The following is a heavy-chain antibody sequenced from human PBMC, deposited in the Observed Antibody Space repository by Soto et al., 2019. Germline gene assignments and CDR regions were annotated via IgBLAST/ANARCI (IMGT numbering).Heavy chain of an antibody. CDR1: GFTFSLYS. J-gene: IGHJ6*02. Sequence: EVQLVESGGGLVQPGGSLRLSCAASGFTFSLYSMSWVGQAQGKGLEWVSYISRSSTGIHYAASVKGRFTISRYDATNSMHLQMTSLRDGDTAVYYGARAVTWGLDVWGHGTTVSISS. V-gene: IGHV3-48*02. CDR2: ISRSSTGI. D-gene: IGHD3-10*01. CDR3: ARAVTWGLDV.